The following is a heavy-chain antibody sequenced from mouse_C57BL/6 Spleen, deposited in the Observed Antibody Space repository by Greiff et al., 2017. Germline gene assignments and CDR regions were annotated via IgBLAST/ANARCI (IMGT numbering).Heavy chain of an antibody. CDR1: GFNIKNTY. CDR2: IDPANGNT. Sequence: VQLKESVAELVRPGASVKLSCTASGFNIKNTYMHWVKQRPEQGLEWIGRIDPANGNTKYAPKFQGKATITADTSSNTAYLQRSSLTSEDTAIYYCASLYSNYLYYYAMDYWGQGTSVTVSS. CDR3: ASLYSNYLYYYAMDY. V-gene: IGHV14-3*01. J-gene: IGHJ4*01. D-gene: IGHD2-5*01.